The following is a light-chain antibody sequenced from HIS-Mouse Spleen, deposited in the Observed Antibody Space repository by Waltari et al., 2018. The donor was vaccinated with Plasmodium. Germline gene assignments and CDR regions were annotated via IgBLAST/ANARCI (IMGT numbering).Light chain of an antibody. J-gene: IGLJ3*02. V-gene: IGLV3-10*01. CDR2: EDS. CDR1: ALPKKY. CDR3: YSTDSSGNHRV. Sequence: SYELTQPPSVSVSPGQTARITCSGDALPKKYAYWYQQKSGQAPLLVIYEDSKRPPGIHERFSGSSSGTMATWTISGAQVEDEADYYCYSTDSSGNHRVFGGGTKLTVL.